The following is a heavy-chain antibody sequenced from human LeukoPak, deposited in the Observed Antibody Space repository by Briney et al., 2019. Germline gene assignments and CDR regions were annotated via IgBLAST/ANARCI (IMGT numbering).Heavy chain of an antibody. CDR2: ISYDGSNK. CDR3: ARGSGRFGELLS. CDR1: GFTFSSYG. Sequence: PGGSLRLSCAASGFTFSSYGMHWVRQAPGKGLEWVAVISYDGSNKYYADSVKGRFTISRDNSKNTLYLQMNSLRAEDTAVYYCARGSGRFGELLSWGQGTLVTVSS. V-gene: IGHV3-30*03. J-gene: IGHJ4*02. D-gene: IGHD3-10*01.